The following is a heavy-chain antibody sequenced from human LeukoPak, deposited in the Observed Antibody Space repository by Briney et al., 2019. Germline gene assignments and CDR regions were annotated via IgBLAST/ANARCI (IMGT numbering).Heavy chain of an antibody. CDR1: GFTFSSNA. V-gene: IGHV3-30*18. CDR2: ISYDGTNE. J-gene: IGHJ4*02. CDR3: AKDHLTYGDYLRLHY. D-gene: IGHD4-17*01. Sequence: GSLRLSCAASGFTFSSNATHWVRQAPGKGLEWVAGISYDGTNEHYADSVKGRFTISRDNSKNTLYLQMNSLTAEDTAVYYCAKDHLTYGDYLRLHYWGQGTLVTVSS.